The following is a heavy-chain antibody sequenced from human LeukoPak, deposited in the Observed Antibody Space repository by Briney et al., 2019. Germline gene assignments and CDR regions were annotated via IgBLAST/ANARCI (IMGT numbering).Heavy chain of an antibody. CDR1: GYTFTSYH. D-gene: IGHD2-15*01. CDR3: ARNNRYCSGGSCYFRWFDP. V-gene: IGHV1-46*01. Sequence: GASVKVSCKASGYTFTSYHMHWVRQAPGQGLEGMGIINPSGGSTNYAQKFQGRVTMTRDTSTSTVYMELSSLRSEDTAVYYCARNNRYCSGGSCYFRWFDPWGQGTLVTVSS. CDR2: INPSGGST. J-gene: IGHJ5*02.